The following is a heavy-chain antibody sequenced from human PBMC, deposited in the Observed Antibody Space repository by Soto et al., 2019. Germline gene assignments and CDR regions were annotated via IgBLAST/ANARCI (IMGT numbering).Heavy chain of an antibody. V-gene: IGHV1-8*02. D-gene: IGHD1-26*01. CDR2: MSPNSGNT. J-gene: IGHJ1*01. CDR1: GGTFSSYA. CDR3: ARGRDRRELRYFQH. Sequence: ASVKVSCKASGGTFSSYAISWVRQSTGQGLEWMGWMSPNSGNTGYAQKFQGRVTMTRNTSISTAYMELSSLRSEDTAVYYCARGRDRRELRYFQHWGQGTLVTVSS.